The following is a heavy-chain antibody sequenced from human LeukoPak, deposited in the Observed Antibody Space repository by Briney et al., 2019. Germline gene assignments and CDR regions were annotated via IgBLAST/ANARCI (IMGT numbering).Heavy chain of an antibody. V-gene: IGHV3-23*01. J-gene: IGHJ5*02. D-gene: IGHD6-13*01. Sequence: GGSLRLSCAASGFTFSSYAMSWVRQAPGKGLEWVSAISGSGGSTYYADSVKGRFTISRDNSKNTLYLQMNSLRAEDTAVYYCARPLEGHIAAAETWGQGTLVTISS. CDR3: ARPLEGHIAAAET. CDR1: GFTFSSYA. CDR2: ISGSGGST.